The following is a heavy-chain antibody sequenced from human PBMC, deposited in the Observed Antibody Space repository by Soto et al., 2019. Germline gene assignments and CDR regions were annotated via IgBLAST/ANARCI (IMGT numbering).Heavy chain of an antibody. V-gene: IGHV4-34*01. J-gene: IGHJ4*02. Sequence: QVQLQQWGAGLLKPSETLSLTCAVYGGSFSGYYWSWIRQPPGKGLEWIGEINHSGSTNYNPSLKSRVTISVDTSKNQFSLKLSSVTAADTAVYYCARGGRYSGYDSRIAAAGPFDYWGQGTLVTVSS. CDR2: INHSGST. D-gene: IGHD5-12*01. CDR1: GGSFSGYY. CDR3: ARGGRYSGYDSRIAAAGPFDY.